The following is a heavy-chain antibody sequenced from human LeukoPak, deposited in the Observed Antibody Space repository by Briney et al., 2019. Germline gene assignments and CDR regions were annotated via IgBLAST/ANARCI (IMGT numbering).Heavy chain of an antibody. CDR1: GFTFSSYG. V-gene: IGHV3-30*18. D-gene: IGHD3-10*01. Sequence: PGGSLRLSCAASGFTFSSYGMHWVRQAPGKGLEWVAVISYDGSNKYYADSVKGRFTISRDNSKNTLYLQMNSLRAEDTAVYYCAKAAGSGSYHLDYWGQGTLVTVSS. J-gene: IGHJ4*02. CDR3: AKAAGSGSYHLDY. CDR2: ISYDGSNK.